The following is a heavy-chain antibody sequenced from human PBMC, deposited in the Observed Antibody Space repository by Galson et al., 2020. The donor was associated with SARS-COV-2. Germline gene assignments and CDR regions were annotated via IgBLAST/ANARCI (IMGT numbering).Heavy chain of an antibody. CDR1: GGTFSSYA. D-gene: IGHD2-8*01. Sequence: SVKVSCKASGGTFSSYAISWVRQAPGQGLEWMGGIIPIFGTANYAQKFQGRVTITADESTSTAYMELSSLRSEDTAVYYCARGGVVLMVDAIGYNWFDPWGQGTLVTVSS. CDR2: IIPIFGTA. CDR3: ARGGVVLMVDAIGYNWFDP. V-gene: IGHV1-69*13. J-gene: IGHJ5*02.